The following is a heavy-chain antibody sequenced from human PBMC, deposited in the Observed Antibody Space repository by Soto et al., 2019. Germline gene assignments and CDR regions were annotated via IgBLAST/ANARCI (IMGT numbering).Heavy chain of an antibody. Sequence: SETLSLTCTVSGGSISSYYWSWIRQPPGKGLEWIGYIYYSGSTNYNPSLKSRVTTSVDTSKNQFSLKLSSVTAADTAVYYCARANGGSGNYYYGMDVWGQGTTVTVSS. CDR2: IYYSGST. V-gene: IGHV4-59*01. CDR3: ARANGGSGNYYYGMDV. D-gene: IGHD3-10*01. CDR1: GGSISSYY. J-gene: IGHJ6*02.